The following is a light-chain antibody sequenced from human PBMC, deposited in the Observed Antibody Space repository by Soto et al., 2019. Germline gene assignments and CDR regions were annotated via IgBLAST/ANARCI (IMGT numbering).Light chain of an antibody. J-gene: IGKJ1*01. CDR2: DAS. CDR3: QQYKDGAWT. Sequence: DIQLTQSPSTLSASVGDRVTVTCRASQRIDRYLAWYQQKPGKAPKLLVYDASTLEGGVPSSFSGSGSATDFILNISSLQPDDFATYYCQQYKDGAWTFGQGTRVEIK. CDR1: QRIDRY. V-gene: IGKV1-5*01.